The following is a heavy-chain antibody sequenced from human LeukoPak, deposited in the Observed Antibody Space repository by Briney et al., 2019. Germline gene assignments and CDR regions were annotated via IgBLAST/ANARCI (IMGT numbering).Heavy chain of an antibody. D-gene: IGHD3-22*01. CDR3: ARCHFYYDSSGYYSGFDY. V-gene: IGHV3-7*01. Sequence: GGSLRLSCAASGFTFSSYWMSWVRQAPGKGLEWVANIKQDGSEKYYVDSVKGRFTISRDSAKNSLYLQMNSLRAEDTAVYYCARCHFYYDSSGYYSGFDYWGQGTLVTVSS. CDR2: IKQDGSEK. J-gene: IGHJ4*02. CDR1: GFTFSSYW.